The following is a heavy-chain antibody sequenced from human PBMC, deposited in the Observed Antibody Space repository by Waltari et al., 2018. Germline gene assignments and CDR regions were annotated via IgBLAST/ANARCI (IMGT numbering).Heavy chain of an antibody. CDR2: MNPNSGNT. V-gene: IGHV1-8*01. CDR1: GYAFTSYD. J-gene: IGHJ5*02. CDR3: ARSGSVQWWFDP. D-gene: IGHD3-10*01. Sequence: QVQLVQSGAEVKKPGASVKVPCKASGYAFTSYDINWVRQATGQGLEWMGWMNPNSGNTGYAQKFQGRVTMTRNTSISTAYMELSSLRSEDTAVYYCARSGSVQWWFDPWGQGTLVTVSS.